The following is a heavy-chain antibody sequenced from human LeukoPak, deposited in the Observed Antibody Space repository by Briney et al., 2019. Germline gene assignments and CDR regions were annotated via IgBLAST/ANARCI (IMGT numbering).Heavy chain of an antibody. V-gene: IGHV4-61*02. CDR2: IYTSGST. CDR1: GGSISSGSYY. J-gene: IGHJ4*02. Sequence: SQTLSLTCTVSGGSISSGSYYWSWIRQPAGTGLEWIGRIYTSGSTNYNPSLKSRVTISVDTSKNQFSLKLSSVTAADTAVYYCARDTPKYYYGSGSYYNVVDYWGQGTLVTVSS. D-gene: IGHD3-10*01. CDR3: ARDTPKYYYGSGSYYNVVDY.